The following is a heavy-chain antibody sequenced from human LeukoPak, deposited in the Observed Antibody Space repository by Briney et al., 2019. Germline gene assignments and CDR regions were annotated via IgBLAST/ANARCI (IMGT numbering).Heavy chain of an antibody. V-gene: IGHV5-51*01. J-gene: IGHJ6*03. CDR2: IYPGDSDT. CDR1: GYSFTSYW. CDR3: ARLTTAMVSVDYHYYYMDV. D-gene: IGHD5-18*01. Sequence: GESLKISCKGSGYSFTSYWIGWVRQMPGKGLEWMGIIYPGDSDTRYSPSFQGQVTISADKSISTAYLQWSSLKASDTAMYYCARLTTAMVSVDYHYYYMDVWGKGTTVTVSS.